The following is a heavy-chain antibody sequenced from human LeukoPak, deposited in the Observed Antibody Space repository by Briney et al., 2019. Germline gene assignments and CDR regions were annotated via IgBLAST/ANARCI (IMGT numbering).Heavy chain of an antibody. Sequence: PSETLSLTCTVSGGSISSYYWSWIRQPPGEGLGWIGYIYYSGSTNYNPSLKSRVTISVDTSKNQFSLKLSSVTAADTAVYYCASRGLVWGSYRYTDAFDIWGQGTMVTVSS. J-gene: IGHJ3*02. CDR1: GGSISSYY. V-gene: IGHV4-59*08. D-gene: IGHD3-16*02. CDR2: IYYSGST. CDR3: ASRGLVWGSYRYTDAFDI.